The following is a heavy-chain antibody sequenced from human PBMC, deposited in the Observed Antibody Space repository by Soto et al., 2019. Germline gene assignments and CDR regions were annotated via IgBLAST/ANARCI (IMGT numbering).Heavy chain of an antibody. D-gene: IGHD5-12*01. CDR1: GCTFSSYA. V-gene: IGHV1-69*13. CDR3: AIDEIVAKITFGLY. Sequence: GASVKVSCKASGCTFSSYAISWVRQAPGQGLEWMGGIIPIFGTANYAQKFQGRVTITADESTSTAYMGLSSLRSEDTAVYYCAIDEIVAKITFGLYWGQGTLVTVSS. J-gene: IGHJ4*02. CDR2: IIPIFGTA.